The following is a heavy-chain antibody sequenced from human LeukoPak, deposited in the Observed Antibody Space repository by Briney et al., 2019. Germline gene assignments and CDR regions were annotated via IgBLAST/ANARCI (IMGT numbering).Heavy chain of an antibody. V-gene: IGHV4-39*07. J-gene: IGHJ4*02. D-gene: IGHD6-13*01. CDR3: ASGLSIAAAIDY. Sequence: SETLSLTCNVSGGSISSSGYFWGWIRQPPGKWLEWIGSIYYSGSTYYNPSLKSRVTISVDTSKNQFSLNLSSVTAADTAVYYCASGLSIAAAIDYWGQGTLVTVSS. CDR1: GGSISSSGYF. CDR2: IYYSGST.